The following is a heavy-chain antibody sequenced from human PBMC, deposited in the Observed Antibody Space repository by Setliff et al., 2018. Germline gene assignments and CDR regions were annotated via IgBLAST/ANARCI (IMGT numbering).Heavy chain of an antibody. V-gene: IGHV4-31*03. CDR2: IYYSGST. CDR1: GGSISSGGYY. Sequence: SETLSLTCTVSGGSISSGGYYWSWIRQHPGKGLEWIGYIYYSGSTYYNPSPKSRVTISVDTSKNQFSLKLSSVTAADTAVYYCARVDNFWSGPIDYWGQGTLVTVSS. CDR3: ARVDNFWSGPIDY. J-gene: IGHJ4*02. D-gene: IGHD3-3*01.